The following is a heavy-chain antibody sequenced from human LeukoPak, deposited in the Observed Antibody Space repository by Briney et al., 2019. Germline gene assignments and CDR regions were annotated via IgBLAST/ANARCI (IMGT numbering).Heavy chain of an antibody. V-gene: IGHV3-21*01. D-gene: IGHD2-2*01. CDR3: AKAQDIVVVPAAMDY. J-gene: IGHJ4*02. CDR1: GFTFSSYS. Sequence: GGSLRLSCAASGFTFSSYSMNWVRQAPGKGLEWVSSISSSSSYIYYADSVKGRFTISRDNAKNSLYQQMNSLRAEDTAVYYCAKAQDIVVVPAAMDYWGQGTLVTVSS. CDR2: ISSSSSYI.